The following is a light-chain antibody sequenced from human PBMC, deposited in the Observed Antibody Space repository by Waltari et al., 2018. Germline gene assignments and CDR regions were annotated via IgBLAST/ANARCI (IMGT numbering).Light chain of an antibody. CDR1: QGASSSY. J-gene: IGKJ2*01. Sequence: DIVLTQSPATLSLSPGERATLSCRASQGASSSYFAWYQQKPGQAPRLLIYDASHSATGIPARFSGSGSGTDFTLTISSLEPEDFAVYYCQQRSNWPPRYTFGQGTKLEIK. CDR3: QQRSNWPPRYT. CDR2: DAS. V-gene: IGKV3-11*01.